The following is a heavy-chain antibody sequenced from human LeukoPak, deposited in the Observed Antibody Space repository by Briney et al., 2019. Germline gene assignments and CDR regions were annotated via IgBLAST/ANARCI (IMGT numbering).Heavy chain of an antibody. J-gene: IGHJ4*02. D-gene: IGHD3-10*01. Sequence: PGGSLRLSCAASGFSFDDYAMHWVRQAPGKGLEWVSGISWNSGGILYAVSVKGRFTISRDNARSSLYLQMNSLRAEDTALYYCARSKAGGSGSGRPFDCWGQGTLVTVSS. CDR3: ARSKAGGSGSGRPFDC. V-gene: IGHV3-9*01. CDR1: GFSFDDYA. CDR2: ISWNSGGI.